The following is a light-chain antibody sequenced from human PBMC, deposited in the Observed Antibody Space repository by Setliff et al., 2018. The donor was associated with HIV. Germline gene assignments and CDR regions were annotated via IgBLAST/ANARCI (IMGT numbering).Light chain of an antibody. CDR1: SSDVGGYKY. Sequence: QSALAQPASVSGSPGQSITIPCTGTSSDVGGYKYVSWYQHHPGKAPKLMVYEVSNRPSGVSNRFSGSKSGDTASLTISGLRAEDEADYYCSSYTGSYTYVFGTGTKVTVL. J-gene: IGLJ1*01. CDR3: SSYTGSYTYV. V-gene: IGLV2-14*01. CDR2: EVS.